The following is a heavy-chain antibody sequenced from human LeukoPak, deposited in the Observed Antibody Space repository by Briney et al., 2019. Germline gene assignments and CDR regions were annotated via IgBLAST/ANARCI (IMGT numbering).Heavy chain of an antibody. V-gene: IGHV4-59*08. CDR1: GGSSSNYY. CDR2: IYYSGST. CDR3: ARRSPEGVVTI. J-gene: IGHJ4*02. D-gene: IGHD3-16*02. Sequence: PSETLSLTCSVSGGSSSNYYWSWIRQPPGRGLEWIGYIYYSGSTNSNASLKSRVTIFVDPSKNQFSLRLSSVTAADTAVYYCARRSPEGVVTIWGQGTLVTVSS.